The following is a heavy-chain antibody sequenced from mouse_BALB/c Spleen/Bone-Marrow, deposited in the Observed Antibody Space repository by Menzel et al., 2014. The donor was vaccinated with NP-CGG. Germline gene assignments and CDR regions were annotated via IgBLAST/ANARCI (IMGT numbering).Heavy chain of an antibody. J-gene: IGHJ4*01. V-gene: IGHV5-6-4*01. CDR3: TRDLYDGYSYYAMDY. CDR2: ISSVGIYT. D-gene: IGHD2-3*01. CDR1: GFTFSSYT. Sequence: EVQVVESGGGLVKPGGSLKLSCAASGFTFSSYTMSWVRQTPERRLEWVATISSVGIYTYYPDSVKGRFTISRDNAKNTLYLQKSSLKSEDTAMYYCTRDLYDGYSYYAMDYWGQGTSVTVSS.